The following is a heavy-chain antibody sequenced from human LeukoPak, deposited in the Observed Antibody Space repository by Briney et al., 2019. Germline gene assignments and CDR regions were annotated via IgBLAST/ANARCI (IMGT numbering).Heavy chain of an antibody. CDR1: GFTFSSYG. J-gene: IGHJ6*04. CDR2: ICGSGGMT. V-gene: IGHV3-23*01. Sequence: GGSLRLSCAASGFTFSSYGMSWVRQAPGKGLEWVSGICGSGGMTDYADSVKGRFTISRDNSNNSLYLQMNSLRAEDTAVYYCAELGITMIGGVWGKGTTVTISS. D-gene: IGHD3-10*02. CDR3: AELGITMIGGV.